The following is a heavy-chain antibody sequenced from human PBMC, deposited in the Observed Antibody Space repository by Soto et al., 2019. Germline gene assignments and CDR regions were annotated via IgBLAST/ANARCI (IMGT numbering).Heavy chain of an antibody. CDR1: GYSMTSGFY. CDR2: VYHSGAT. V-gene: IGHV4-38-2*02. D-gene: IGHD6-13*01. CDR3: ARERSFARPAGWFEP. Sequence: LSLTCDVSGYSMTSGFYCGWIRQTPGKGLEWIGSVYHSGATYYNPSLQSRVSISVDTSKSQFSLKLISATAADTGTYYCARERSFARPAGWFEPWGQGTQVTVSS. J-gene: IGHJ5*02.